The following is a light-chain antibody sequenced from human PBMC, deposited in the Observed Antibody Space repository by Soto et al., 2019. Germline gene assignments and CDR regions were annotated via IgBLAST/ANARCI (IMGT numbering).Light chain of an antibody. CDR3: QQSYSTPYT. Sequence: DIQMTQSPSSLSASVGDRVTISCRTGQSIRNYLSWYQLKPGKAPKLLISTASSLQSAVPSRFSGSGSGTDFTLTISNLQPEDFATYYCQQSYSTPYTFGQGTKLEIK. CDR2: TAS. V-gene: IGKV1-39*01. CDR1: QSIRNY. J-gene: IGKJ2*01.